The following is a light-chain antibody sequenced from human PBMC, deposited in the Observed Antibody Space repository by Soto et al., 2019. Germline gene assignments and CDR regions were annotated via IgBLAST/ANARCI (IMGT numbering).Light chain of an antibody. CDR3: QQYNNWPPRT. CDR1: QSVSSN. Sequence: EIVMTQSPATLSVSPGERATLSCRASQSVSSNLAWYQQKPGQAPRLLIYGASTRATGIPARFSGSGSGTESPLTISSLQSEDLPVYYCQQYNNWPPRTFGGGTKVDIK. V-gene: IGKV3-15*01. CDR2: GAS. J-gene: IGKJ4*01.